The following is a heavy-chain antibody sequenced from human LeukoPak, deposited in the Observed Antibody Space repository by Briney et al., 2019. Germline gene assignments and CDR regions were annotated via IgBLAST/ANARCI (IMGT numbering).Heavy chain of an antibody. Sequence: PGGSLRLSCEASGFTFNTHWMNWVRQAPGKGREWLANIRPDGSEGFYVDSVRGRFTISRDNAKNSVYLPMNPLRAEDTAVYYCSGRSGFSSIYWGQGILVTVSS. CDR2: IRPDGSEG. D-gene: IGHD2-2*01. J-gene: IGHJ4*02. V-gene: IGHV3-7*01. CDR3: SGRSGFSSIY. CDR1: GFTFNTHW.